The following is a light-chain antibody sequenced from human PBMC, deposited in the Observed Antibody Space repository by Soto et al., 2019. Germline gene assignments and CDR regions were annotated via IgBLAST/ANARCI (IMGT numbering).Light chain of an antibody. V-gene: IGKV4-1*01. CDR3: QQYFDVPFT. J-gene: IGKJ4*01. CDR1: RIFLYKSNNENH. Sequence: DIVMTQSPDSLALSLGERATMNCKCSRIFLYKSNNENHLAWYQQKPGQPPQLIIYWASTRESGVPERFSGSGSGTDFTLTISSLEAEDVAFYWCQQYFDVPFTFGGGTKVDIK. CDR2: WAS.